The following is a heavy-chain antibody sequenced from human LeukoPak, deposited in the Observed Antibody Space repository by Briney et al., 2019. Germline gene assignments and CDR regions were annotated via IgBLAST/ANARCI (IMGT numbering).Heavy chain of an antibody. J-gene: IGHJ4*02. V-gene: IGHV4-34*01. CDR1: GGAFSGYY. D-gene: IGHD3-3*01. CDR2: INHSGST. Sequence: SETLSLTCAGYGGAFSGYYWSWIRQPPGKGLEWIGEINHSGSTNYNPALKSRVTISVDTFKNQFSLKLSSVTAADNACYFCARADLLFYDCWSGYSNWGQGTLVTVSS. CDR3: ARADLLFYDCWSGYSN.